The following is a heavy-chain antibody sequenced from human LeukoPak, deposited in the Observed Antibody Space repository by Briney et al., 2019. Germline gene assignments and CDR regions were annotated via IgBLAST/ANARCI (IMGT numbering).Heavy chain of an antibody. Sequence: SETLSLTCTVSGGSITGSRYYWSWIRQPPGKGLEWIGEINHSGSTNYNPSLKSRVTISVDTSKNQFSLKLSSVTAADTAVYYCAGGSYYVTSHAFDIWGQGTMVTVSS. CDR3: AGGSYYVTSHAFDI. J-gene: IGHJ3*02. CDR2: INHSGST. V-gene: IGHV4-39*07. D-gene: IGHD1-26*01. CDR1: GGSITGSRYY.